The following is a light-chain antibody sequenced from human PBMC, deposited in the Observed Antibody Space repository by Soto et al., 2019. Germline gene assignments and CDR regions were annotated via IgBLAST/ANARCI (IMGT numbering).Light chain of an antibody. CDR2: SAS. J-gene: IGKJ1*01. Sequence: EIMMTQSPATLSVSPGERATLFCRASQTVRRNLGWYQQKPGQAPRLVIYSASNRAAGIPDRFSGSGSGTEFTLTISSLQSEDFALYFCQQYDNWPRTFGQGTKVEI. V-gene: IGKV3-15*01. CDR1: QTVRRN. CDR3: QQYDNWPRT.